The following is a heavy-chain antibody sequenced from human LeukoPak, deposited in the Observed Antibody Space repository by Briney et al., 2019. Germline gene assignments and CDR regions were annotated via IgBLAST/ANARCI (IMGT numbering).Heavy chain of an antibody. Sequence: GRSLRLSCAASAFTFSSYWMSWVRHAPGKGLEWVANIKQDGSETYYVDSVKGRFTISRDNAKKTLYLQINSLRAEDTAVYYCARGSYLYYFDYWGQGTLVTVSS. J-gene: IGHJ4*02. V-gene: IGHV3-7*04. CDR2: IKQDGSET. CDR1: AFTFSSYW. D-gene: IGHD2/OR15-2a*01. CDR3: ARGSYLYYFDY.